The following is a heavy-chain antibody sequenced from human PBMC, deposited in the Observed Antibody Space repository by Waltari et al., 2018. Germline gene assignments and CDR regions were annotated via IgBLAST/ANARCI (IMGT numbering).Heavy chain of an antibody. V-gene: IGHV3-74*01. Sequence: DVQVVESGGGLVRPGGSMRLSGIASGFNFSNYFIHWVRQAPGEGPVWVARINNDGSIVNYADSVKGRFSISRDNAKSTVYLQMNNLRGEDTALYHCLNYDFDSWGQGTLVTVSS. CDR3: LNYDFDS. D-gene: IGHD1-7*01. J-gene: IGHJ4*02. CDR1: GFNFSNYF. CDR2: INNDGSIV.